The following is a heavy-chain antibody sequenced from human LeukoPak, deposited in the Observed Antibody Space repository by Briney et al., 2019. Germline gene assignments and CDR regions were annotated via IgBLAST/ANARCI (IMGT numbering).Heavy chain of an antibody. CDR2: INDRGGDT. Sequence: GGSLRLSCAASGFTFSSYAMTWVRQAPGKGLEWVSAINDRGGDTYYADSVKGRFTISRDNSKNTLYLQMNSLRAEDMAVYYCAKGYRGNYDYWGQGTPVTVSS. V-gene: IGHV3-23*01. CDR3: AKGYRGNYDY. CDR1: GFTFSSYA. J-gene: IGHJ4*02. D-gene: IGHD1-26*01.